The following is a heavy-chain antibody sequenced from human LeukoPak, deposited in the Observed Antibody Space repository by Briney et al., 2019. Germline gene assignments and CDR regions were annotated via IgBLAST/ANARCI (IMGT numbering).Heavy chain of an antibody. Sequence: GASVKVSCKASGYTFPSYDINWVRQATGQGREWMGWMNPNRGNTGYAQKFQGRVTMTRNTSISTAYMELSSLRSEGTAVYYCARGYCSSTSCYYYTDDYYYGMDVWGEGSTVTVSS. J-gene: IGHJ6*01. CDR3: ARGYCSSTSCYYYTDDYYYGMDV. V-gene: IGHV1-8*01. CDR1: GYTFPSYD. CDR2: MNPNRGNT. D-gene: IGHD2-2*01.